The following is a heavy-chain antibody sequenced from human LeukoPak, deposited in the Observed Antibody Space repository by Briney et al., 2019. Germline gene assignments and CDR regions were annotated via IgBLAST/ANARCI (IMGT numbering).Heavy chain of an antibody. CDR3: ARQRYYDGSGYLE. CDR1: GDSISRSDSC. CDR2: IYYSGRT. Sequence: SETLSLTCSVSGDSISRSDSCWDWIRQPPGKGLEWIGTIYYSGRTYYSPSLKSRVTMSVDTPNNQFSLNLRSVTAADTAVYYCARQRYYDGSGYLEWGQGTLLSVSS. J-gene: IGHJ1*01. V-gene: IGHV4-39*01. D-gene: IGHD3-22*01.